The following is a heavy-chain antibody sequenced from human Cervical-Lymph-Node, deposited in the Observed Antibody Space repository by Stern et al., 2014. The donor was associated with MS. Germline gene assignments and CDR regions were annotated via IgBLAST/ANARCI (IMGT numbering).Heavy chain of an antibody. CDR2: INAYNVNT. J-gene: IGHJ5*02. CDR3: ARHSIKGYNCFDT. CDR1: GFALTSAG. D-gene: IGHD1-14*01. V-gene: IGHV1-18*04. Sequence: QDQLVESGAELKKPGASVKVSCTASGFALTSAGISWVRQAPGQGLEWMGWINAYNVNTNYAHRFQDRVNMTTDTSTSTAYMELRSLRSDDTAVYYCARHSIKGYNCFDTWGQGTLVTVSS.